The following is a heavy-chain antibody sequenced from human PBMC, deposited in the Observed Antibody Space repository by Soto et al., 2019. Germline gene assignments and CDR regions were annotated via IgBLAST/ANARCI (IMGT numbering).Heavy chain of an antibody. Sequence: SLRLSCAASGFTFSSYGMHWVRQAPGKGLEWVAVISYDGSNKYYADSVKGRFTISRDNSKNTLYLQMNSLRAEDTAVYYCAKDPYDSSGYPDAFYIWGQGTMVTVSS. D-gene: IGHD3-22*01. CDR2: ISYDGSNK. J-gene: IGHJ3*02. V-gene: IGHV3-30*18. CDR3: AKDPYDSSGYPDAFYI. CDR1: GFTFSSYG.